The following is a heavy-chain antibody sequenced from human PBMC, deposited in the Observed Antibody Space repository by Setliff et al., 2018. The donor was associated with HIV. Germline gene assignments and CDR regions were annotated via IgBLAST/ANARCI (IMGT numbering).Heavy chain of an antibody. D-gene: IGHD3-22*01. V-gene: IGHV4-38-2*01. J-gene: IGHJ4*02. CDR1: GYSISSGFY. CDR2: IYHSGST. Sequence: SETLSLTCAVSGYSISSGFYWGWIRQPPGKGLEWIGSIYHSGSTYYSPSLKSRVSFSADTSKNQLSLKLRSVTAADSAMYYCARQKETYYYDSSGYPAYFDYWGQGTLVTVSS. CDR3: ARQKETYYYDSSGYPAYFDY.